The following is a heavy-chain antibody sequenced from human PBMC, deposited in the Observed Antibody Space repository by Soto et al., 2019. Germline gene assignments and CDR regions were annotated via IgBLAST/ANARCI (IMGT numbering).Heavy chain of an antibody. D-gene: IGHD2-15*01. J-gene: IGHJ4*01. Sequence: VQLLESGGGLIQPGGSLRLSFAASGFTFSYGIHWLRQAPGKGLEWVAYISYDSSNKFYGDSVKGRFTISRDNSKNTQFLQMNSLRAEDTAVYYCAKLVIGYCSGNTCDDYWGHGTLGADS. CDR1: GFTFSYG. CDR2: ISYDSSNK. CDR3: AKLVIGYCSGNTCDDY. V-gene: IGHV3-30*18.